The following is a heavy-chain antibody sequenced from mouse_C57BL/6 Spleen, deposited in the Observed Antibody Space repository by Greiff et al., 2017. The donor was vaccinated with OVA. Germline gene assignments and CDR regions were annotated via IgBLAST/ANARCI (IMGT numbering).Heavy chain of an antibody. Sequence: EVMLVESGGDLVKPGGSLKLSCAASGFTFSSYGMSWVRQTPDKRLEWVATISSGGSYTYYPDSVKGRFTISRDNAKNTLYLQMSSLKSEDTAIYYCARLENFDYWGKGTTLTVSS. CDR1: GFTFSSYG. CDR2: ISSGGSYT. J-gene: IGHJ2*01. CDR3: ARLENFDY. V-gene: IGHV5-6*01.